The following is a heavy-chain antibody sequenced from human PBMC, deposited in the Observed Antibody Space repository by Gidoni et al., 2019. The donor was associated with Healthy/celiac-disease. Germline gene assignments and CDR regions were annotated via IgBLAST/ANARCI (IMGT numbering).Heavy chain of an antibody. CDR2: ISAYNGNT. CDR3: AREFGVGSRNWFDP. Sequence: ASGYTFTSYGISWVRQAPGQGLEWMGWISAYNGNTNYAQKLQGRVTMTTDTSTSTAYMELRSLRSDDTAVYYCAREFGVGSRNWFDPWGQGTLVTVSS. D-gene: IGHD3-3*01. V-gene: IGHV1-18*01. J-gene: IGHJ5*02. CDR1: GYTFTSYG.